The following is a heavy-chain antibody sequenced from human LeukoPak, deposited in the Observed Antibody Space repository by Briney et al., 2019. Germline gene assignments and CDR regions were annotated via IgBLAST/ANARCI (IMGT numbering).Heavy chain of an antibody. CDR1: GFTFNNYA. Sequence: GGSLRLSCAASGFTFNNYAMSWVRQAPGKGLEWVSAISASGGTTYYADSVKGRFTISRDNSKNTVYLQMNSLRVEDTALYYCARARGYSYGYSDYWGQGTLVTVSS. CDR3: ARARGYSYGYSDY. D-gene: IGHD5-18*01. J-gene: IGHJ4*02. CDR2: ISASGGTT. V-gene: IGHV3-23*01.